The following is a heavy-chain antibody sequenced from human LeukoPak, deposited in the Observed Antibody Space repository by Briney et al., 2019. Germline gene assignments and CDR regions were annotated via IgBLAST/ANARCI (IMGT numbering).Heavy chain of an antibody. D-gene: IGHD3-10*01. CDR1: GGSISSSSYY. V-gene: IGHV4-39*01. Sequence: SETLSLTCTVSGGSISSSSYYWGWIRQPPGKGLEWIGSIYYSGSTYYNPSRKSRVTISVDTSKNQFSLKLSSVTAADTAVYYCARHRPPHYYGSDPIDPWGQGTLVTVSS. CDR2: IYYSGST. CDR3: ARHRPPHYYGSDPIDP. J-gene: IGHJ5*02.